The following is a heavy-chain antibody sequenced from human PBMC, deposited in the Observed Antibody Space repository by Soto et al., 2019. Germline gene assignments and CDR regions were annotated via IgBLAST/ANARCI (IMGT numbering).Heavy chain of an antibody. D-gene: IGHD1-26*01. Sequence: QVQLVQSGAEVKKPGASVKVSCKASVYTFTSYGISWVRQAPGQGREWMGWISAYNGNTNNPQKLQGRVTMTTDPSTSPGYMQLRGLRSDATAVYYCARSGVWEPRDYWGQGTLVTVTS. CDR1: VYTFTSYG. CDR3: ARSGVWEPRDY. V-gene: IGHV1-18*01. J-gene: IGHJ4*02. CDR2: ISAYNGNT.